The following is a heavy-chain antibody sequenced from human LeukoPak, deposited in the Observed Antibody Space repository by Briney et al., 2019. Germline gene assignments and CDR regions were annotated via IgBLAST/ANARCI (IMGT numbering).Heavy chain of an antibody. CDR2: ISGSGTGT. Sequence: PGGSLRLSCAASGFTFSSSAMSWVRQAPGKGLYWVSAISGSGTGTYYADSVKGRFTISRDNSKNTLYLQMNSLRAEDTAVYYCAKEGGTGTRFDYSCQGTLVTVSS. D-gene: IGHD1-7*01. J-gene: IGHJ4*02. V-gene: IGHV3-23*01. CDR3: AKEGGTGTRFDY. CDR1: GFTFSSSA.